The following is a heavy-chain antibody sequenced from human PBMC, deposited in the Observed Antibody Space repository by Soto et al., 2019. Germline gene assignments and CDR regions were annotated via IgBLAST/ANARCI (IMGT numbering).Heavy chain of an antibody. V-gene: IGHV4-59*01. CDR1: GGSISSYY. CDR2: IYYSGST. J-gene: IGHJ6*03. D-gene: IGHD3-3*01. Sequence: SETLSLTCTVSGGSISSYYWSWIRQPPGKGLEWIGYIYYSGSTNYNPSLKSRVTISVDTSKNQFSLKLSSVTAADTAVYYCARVVWSGYYSLNYYYYYMDVWGKGTTVTVSS. CDR3: ARVVWSGYYSLNYYYYYMDV.